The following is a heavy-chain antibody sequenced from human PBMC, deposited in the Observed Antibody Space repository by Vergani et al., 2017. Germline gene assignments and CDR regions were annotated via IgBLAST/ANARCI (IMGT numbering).Heavy chain of an antibody. D-gene: IGHD3-9*01. J-gene: IGHJ6*02. CDR3: ARDPDPYYDIWTGYYVLDV. CDR1: GFIFRSHS. V-gene: IGHV3-48*01. CDR2: ISSDGRTS. Sequence: EVQLVESGGGLVQPGGSLRLSCAASGFIFRSHSMNWVRQAPGKGLEWVSYISSDGRTSYYADSVKGRFTISRDNAKNSLYLKMNSLRAEDTAVYYCARDPDPYYDIWTGYYVLDVWGQGTMVTVSS.